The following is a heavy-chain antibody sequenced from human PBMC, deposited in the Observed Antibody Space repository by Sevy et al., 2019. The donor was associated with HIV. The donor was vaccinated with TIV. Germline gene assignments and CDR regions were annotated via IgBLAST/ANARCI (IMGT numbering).Heavy chain of an antibody. CDR1: GVSFSDYY. D-gene: IGHD2-15*01. CDR3: ARGPLFSPEYCSGGTCPTIDF. CDR2: VSQSGSA. J-gene: IGHJ4*01. Sequence: SETLSLTCAASGVSFSDYYWAWIRQAPGKGLEWIGEVSQSGSANYNPSLRSRVIISLDTSKNHVSLKLTSVTAADTAMDYCARGPLFSPEYCSGGTCPTIDFWSQGTLVTVSS. V-gene: IGHV4-34*01.